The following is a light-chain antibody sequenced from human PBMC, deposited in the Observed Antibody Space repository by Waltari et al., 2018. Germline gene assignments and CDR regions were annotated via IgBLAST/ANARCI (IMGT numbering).Light chain of an antibody. CDR2: GAS. V-gene: IGKV3-20*01. Sequence: EIVLTQSPGTLSLSPGERVTLSCRATQYVSRNQLAWFQQKPGQAPRLLIYGASSRATGIPDRISGSGSGIDFTLTISRLEPEDSAVYYCQQYVTSPPAFGQGTKVEIK. J-gene: IGKJ1*01. CDR3: QQYVTSPPA. CDR1: QYVSRNQ.